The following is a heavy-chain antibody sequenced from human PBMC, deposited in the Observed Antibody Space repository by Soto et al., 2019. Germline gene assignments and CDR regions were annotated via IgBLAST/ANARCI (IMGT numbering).Heavy chain of an antibody. V-gene: IGHV4-31*03. CDR1: GGSISSGGYY. D-gene: IGHD2-15*01. CDR2: IYYSGST. Sequence: SETLSLTCTVSGGSISSGGYYWSWIRQHPGKGLEWIGYIYYSGSTYYNPSLKSRVTISVDTSKNQFSLKLSSVTAADTAVYYCARYCSGGSCYTGYSYFDYWGQGTLVTVSS. J-gene: IGHJ4*02. CDR3: ARYCSGGSCYTGYSYFDY.